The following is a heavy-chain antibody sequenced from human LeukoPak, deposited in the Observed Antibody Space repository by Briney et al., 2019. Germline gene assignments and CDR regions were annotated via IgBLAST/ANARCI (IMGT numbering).Heavy chain of an antibody. D-gene: IGHD3-3*01. CDR1: GFTFSSYG. Sequence: GGSLRLSCAASGFTFSSYGMHWVRQAPGKGLEWVAFIRYDGSNKYYADSVKGRFTISRDNSKNTLYLQMNSLRAEDTAVYYCAKVAYDITIFAGLEMDYWGQGTLVTVSS. J-gene: IGHJ4*02. V-gene: IGHV3-30*02. CDR2: IRYDGSNK. CDR3: AKVAYDITIFAGLEMDY.